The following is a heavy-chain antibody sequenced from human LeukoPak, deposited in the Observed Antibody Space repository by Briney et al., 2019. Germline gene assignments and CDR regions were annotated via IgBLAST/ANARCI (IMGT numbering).Heavy chain of an antibody. CDR3: ARERGYCSSTSCLLPFDP. J-gene: IGHJ5*02. D-gene: IGHD2-2*01. CDR1: GFTFDDYG. CDR2: INWNGGST. Sequence: GGSLRLSCAASGFTFDDYGMSWVRQAPGKGLEWVSGINWNGGSTGYADSVKGRFTISRDNAKNSLYLQMNSLRAEDTALYHCARERGYCSSTSCLLPFDPWGQGTLVTVSS. V-gene: IGHV3-20*01.